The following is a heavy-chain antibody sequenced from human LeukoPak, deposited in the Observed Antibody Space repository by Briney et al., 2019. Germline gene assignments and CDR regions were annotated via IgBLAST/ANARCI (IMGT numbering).Heavy chain of an antibody. CDR1: GGSINSNSFY. CDR3: ARLRAIGTPPTYDY. Sequence: SETLSLTCTVSGGSINSNSFYSGWIRQPPGKGLEWIGSGYYSGSTSYNPSLKGRVTISVDTSGNQFSLRLSSVTAADTAVYFCARLRAIGTPPTYDYWGQGTLVTVSS. J-gene: IGHJ4*02. CDR2: GYYSGST. V-gene: IGHV4-39*01.